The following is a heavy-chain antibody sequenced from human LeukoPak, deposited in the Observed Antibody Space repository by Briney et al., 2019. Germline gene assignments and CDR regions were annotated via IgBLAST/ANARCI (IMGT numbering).Heavy chain of an antibody. CDR2: IIPIFGTA. CDR1: GGTFSSYA. CDR3: ARGDGHNWDYFDY. V-gene: IGHV1-69*05. D-gene: IGHD5-24*01. J-gene: IGHJ4*02. Sequence: SVKVSCKASGGTFSSYAISWVRQAPGQGLEWMGRIIPIFGTANYAQKSQGRVTITTDESTSTAYMELSSLRSEDTAVYYCARGDGHNWDYFDYWGQGTLVTVSS.